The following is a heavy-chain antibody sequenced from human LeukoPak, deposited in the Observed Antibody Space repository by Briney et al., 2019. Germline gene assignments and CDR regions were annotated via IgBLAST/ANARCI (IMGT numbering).Heavy chain of an antibody. D-gene: IGHD5-24*01. CDR2: IYYSGST. V-gene: IGHV4-39*01. CDR1: GGSISSSSYY. J-gene: IGHJ4*02. Sequence: SETLSLTCTVSGGSISSSSYYWGWIRQPPGKGLEWIGSIYYSGSTYYNPSLKSRVTISVDTSKNQFSLKLSSVTAADTAVYYCARLGGATITGGNYWGQGTLVTVSS. CDR3: ARLGGATITGGNY.